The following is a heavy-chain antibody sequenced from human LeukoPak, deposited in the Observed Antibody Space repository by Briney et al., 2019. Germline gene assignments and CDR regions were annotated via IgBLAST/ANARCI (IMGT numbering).Heavy chain of an antibody. CDR1: GGSFSGYY. V-gene: IGHV4-34*01. J-gene: IGHJ3*02. Sequence: NPSETLSLTCAVYGGSFSGYYWSWIRQPPGKGLEWIGEINHSGSTNYNPSLKSRVTISVDTSKNQFSLKLSFVTAADTAVYYCASLSFWSGYHDAFDIWGQGTMVTVSS. D-gene: IGHD3-3*01. CDR2: INHSGST. CDR3: ASLSFWSGYHDAFDI.